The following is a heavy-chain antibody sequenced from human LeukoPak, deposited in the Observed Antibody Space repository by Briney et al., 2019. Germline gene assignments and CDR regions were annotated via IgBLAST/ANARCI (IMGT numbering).Heavy chain of an antibody. CDR3: ARGPIPNYGDYVFWFDP. J-gene: IGHJ5*02. V-gene: IGHV1-8*03. Sequence: ASVKVSCTASGYTFTSYDINWVRQATGQGLEWMGWMNPNSGNTGYAQKFQGRVTITRNTSISTAYMELSSLRSEDTAVYYCARGPIPNYGDYVFWFDPWGQGTLVTVSS. CDR1: GYTFTSYD. D-gene: IGHD4-17*01. CDR2: MNPNSGNT.